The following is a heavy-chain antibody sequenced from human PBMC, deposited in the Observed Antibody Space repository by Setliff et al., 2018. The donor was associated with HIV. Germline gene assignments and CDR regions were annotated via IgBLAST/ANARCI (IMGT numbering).Heavy chain of an antibody. J-gene: IGHJ6*03. CDR2: INTNTGNP. V-gene: IGHV7-4-1*02. CDR3: AREVVVAGVHYYNMDV. D-gene: IGHD2-15*01. CDR1: GYTFTTYA. Sequence: ASVKVSCKASGYTFTTYAMNWVRQAPGQGLEWMGWINTNTGNPTYAQGFTGWFVFSLDTSVSTAYLQISSLKAEDTAVYYCAREVVVAGVHYYNMDVWGKGTTVTVSS.